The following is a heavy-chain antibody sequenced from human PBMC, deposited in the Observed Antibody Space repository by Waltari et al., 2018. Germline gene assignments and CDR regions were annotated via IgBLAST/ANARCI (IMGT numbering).Heavy chain of an antibody. D-gene: IGHD3-9*01. V-gene: IGHV4-39*02. Sequence: QLQLQESGPGLVKPSETLSLSCTVAGASISSKSYYWGWIRQPPGKGLEWIGSLYYGGSNYNPSLQSRVTISADTPKNRLSLKLTSVTATDTAVYYCARRPYDILTGGFDSWGQGTLVTVSS. J-gene: IGHJ4*02. CDR2: LYYGGS. CDR1: GASISSKSYY. CDR3: ARRPYDILTGGFDS.